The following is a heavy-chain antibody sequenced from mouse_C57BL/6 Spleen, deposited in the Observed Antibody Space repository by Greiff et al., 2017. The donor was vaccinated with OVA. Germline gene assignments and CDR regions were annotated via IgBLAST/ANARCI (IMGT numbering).Heavy chain of an antibody. D-gene: IGHD1-1*01. V-gene: IGHV5-4*01. CDR1: GFTFSSYA. J-gene: IGHJ1*03. Sequence: EVHLVESGGGLVKPGGSLKLSCAASGFTFSSYAMSWVRQTPEKRLEWAATISAGGSYTYYPDNVKGRFTLSRDNAKNKLYLQMSHLKSEDTAIYYCARVYGSSFYWYFYVWGTGATVTVAS. CDR3: ARVYGSSFYWYFYV. CDR2: ISAGGSYT.